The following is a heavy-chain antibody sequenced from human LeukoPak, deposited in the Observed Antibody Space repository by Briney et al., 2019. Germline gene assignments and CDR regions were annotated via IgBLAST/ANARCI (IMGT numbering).Heavy chain of an antibody. CDR3: ARGYCTNAVCSLGPTQA. Sequence: SETLSLTCTVSGGSISSYYWSWIRQPPGKGLEWIGYIYYSGSTNYNPSLKSRVTISVDTSKNQFSLKLSSVTAADTAVYYCARGYCTNAVCSLGPTQAWGQGTLVTVSS. CDR1: GGSISSYY. D-gene: IGHD2-8*01. CDR2: IYYSGST. V-gene: IGHV4-59*12. J-gene: IGHJ4*02.